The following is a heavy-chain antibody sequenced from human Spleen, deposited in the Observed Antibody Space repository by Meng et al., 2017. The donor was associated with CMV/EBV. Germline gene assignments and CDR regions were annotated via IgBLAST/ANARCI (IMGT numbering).Heavy chain of an antibody. CDR2: IIPNSDGT. D-gene: IGHD6-19*01. J-gene: IGHJ6*02. CDR1: GYSFTDYY. V-gene: IGHV1-2*02. Sequence: KASGYSFTDYYIHWVRQAPGQGLEWMGWIIPNSDGTKYAQKFQGRVTMTMDTSIRTAYMELSRLRSDDTAVYYCARVTKQWQGMDVWGQGTTVTVSS. CDR3: ARVTKQWQGMDV.